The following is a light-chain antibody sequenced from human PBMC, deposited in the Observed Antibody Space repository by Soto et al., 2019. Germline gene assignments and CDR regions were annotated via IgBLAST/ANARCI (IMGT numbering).Light chain of an antibody. CDR3: AAWDDSLRRV. V-gene: IGLV1-47*01. CDR1: SSNIGSNY. Sequence: QSVLTQPPSASGTPGQRVTISCSGSSSNIGSNYVYWYQQLPGTAPKLLIYRNNQRPSGVPDRFSGSKSGTSASLAISGLRSEDEADYYCAAWDDSLRRVFGGGTKLPVL. J-gene: IGLJ3*02. CDR2: RNN.